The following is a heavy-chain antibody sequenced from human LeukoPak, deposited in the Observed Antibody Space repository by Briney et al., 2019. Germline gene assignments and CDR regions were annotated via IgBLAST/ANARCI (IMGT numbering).Heavy chain of an antibody. CDR1: GFTFSSYA. J-gene: IGHJ4*02. Sequence: GGSLRLSCAASGFTFSSYAMSSVRQAPAKGLERVSAISGSGGSTYYADSVKGRFTISRDNSKNTLYLQMNSLRAEDTAVYYCAKDQGITIFGVVGYFDYWGQGTLVTVSS. CDR2: ISGSGGST. CDR3: AKDQGITIFGVVGYFDY. V-gene: IGHV3-23*01. D-gene: IGHD3-3*01.